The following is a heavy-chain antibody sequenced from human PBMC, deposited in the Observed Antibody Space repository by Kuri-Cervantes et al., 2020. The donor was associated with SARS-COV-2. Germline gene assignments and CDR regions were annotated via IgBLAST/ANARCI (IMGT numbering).Heavy chain of an antibody. D-gene: IGHD4-17*01. CDR3: AKDDTGDYGPTYFDY. CDR2: ISGSGGST. V-gene: IGHV3-23*01. Sequence: GESLKISCAASRFTFSSYAMSWVRQAPGKGLEWVSAISGSGGSTYYADSVKGRFTISRDNSKNTLYLQMNSLRAEDTAVYYCAKDDTGDYGPTYFDYWGQGTLVTVSS. CDR1: RFTFSSYA. J-gene: IGHJ4*02.